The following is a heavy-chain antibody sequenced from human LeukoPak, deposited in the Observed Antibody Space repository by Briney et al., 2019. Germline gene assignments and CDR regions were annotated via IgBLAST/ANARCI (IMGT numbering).Heavy chain of an antibody. CDR3: ASFSGRYQIDY. D-gene: IGHD6-19*01. CDR1: GGSISRSSYY. J-gene: IGHJ4*02. CDR2: MYYSGST. Sequence: SETLSLTCTVSGGSISRSSYYWGWIRQPPGKGLEWIGSMYYSGSTYYNPSLKSRVTISVDTSKNQFSLKLRSVTAADTAVYYCASFSGRYQIDYWGQGTLVTVS. V-gene: IGHV4-39*01.